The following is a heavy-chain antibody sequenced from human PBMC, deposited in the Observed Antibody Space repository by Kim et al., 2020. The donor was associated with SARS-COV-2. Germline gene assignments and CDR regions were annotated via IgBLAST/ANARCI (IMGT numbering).Heavy chain of an antibody. D-gene: IGHD5-12*01. CDR1: GFTFSSYD. CDR3: ARAPGGRWLQFGYSWYFDL. J-gene: IGHJ2*01. V-gene: IGHV3-13*04. Sequence: GGSLRLSCAASGFTFSSYDMHWVRQATGKGLEWVSAIGTAGDTYYPGSVKGRFTISRENAKNSLYLQMNSLRAGDTAVYYCARAPGGRWLQFGYSWYFDLWGRGTLVTVSS. CDR2: IGTAGDT.